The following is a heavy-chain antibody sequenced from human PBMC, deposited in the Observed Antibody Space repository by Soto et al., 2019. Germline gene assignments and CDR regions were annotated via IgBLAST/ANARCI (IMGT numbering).Heavy chain of an antibody. Sequence: LSLTCAISGDSVSSNTAAWNWIRSSPSRGLEWLGRTYYRSNWRHDYAVSVKSRITVNPDTSKNHFSLKLNSVTPDDTAVYYCARGVAGSGFDLWRQGTLVTVSS. V-gene: IGHV6-1*01. CDR2: TYYRSNWRH. CDR3: ARGVAGSGFDL. CDR1: GDSVSSNTAA. D-gene: IGHD6-19*01. J-gene: IGHJ4*02.